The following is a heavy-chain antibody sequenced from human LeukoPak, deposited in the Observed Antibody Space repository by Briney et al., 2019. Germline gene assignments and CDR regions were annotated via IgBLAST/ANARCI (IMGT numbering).Heavy chain of an antibody. Sequence: SETLSLTCTVSGGSISSGGYYWSWIRQHPGKGLEWIGYIYYSGSTYYNPSLKSRVIISVDTSKNQFSLKLSSVTAADTAVYYCARAPGVPPRSPAFDIWGQGTMVTVSS. CDR1: GGSISSGGYY. V-gene: IGHV4-31*03. CDR2: IYYSGST. CDR3: ARAPGVPPRSPAFDI. D-gene: IGHD3-10*01. J-gene: IGHJ3*02.